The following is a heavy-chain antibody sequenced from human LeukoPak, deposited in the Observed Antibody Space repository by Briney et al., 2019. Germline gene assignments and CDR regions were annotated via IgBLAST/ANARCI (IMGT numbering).Heavy chain of an antibody. Sequence: PSQTLSLTCTVSGGSISSYYWSWIRQPPGKGLEWIGYIHYSGSTNYNPSLKSRVTISVDTSKNQFSLKLSSVTAADTAVYYCARGLGDYWGQGTLVTVSS. J-gene: IGHJ4*02. CDR3: ARGLGDY. V-gene: IGHV4-59*01. CDR1: GGSISSYY. D-gene: IGHD3-3*01. CDR2: IHYSGST.